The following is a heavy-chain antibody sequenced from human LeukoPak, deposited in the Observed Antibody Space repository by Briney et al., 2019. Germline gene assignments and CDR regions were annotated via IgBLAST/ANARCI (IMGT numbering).Heavy chain of an antibody. D-gene: IGHD3-22*01. CDR3: AKRALDYDSSGCYDY. CDR2: ISYDGSNK. V-gene: IGHV3-30*18. J-gene: IGHJ4*02. Sequence: GGSLRLSCAASGFTFSSYGMHWVRQAPGKGLEWVAVISYDGSNKYYADSVKGRFTISRDNSKNTLYLQMNSLRAEDTAVYYCAKRALDYDSSGCYDYWGQGTLVTVSS. CDR1: GFTFSSYG.